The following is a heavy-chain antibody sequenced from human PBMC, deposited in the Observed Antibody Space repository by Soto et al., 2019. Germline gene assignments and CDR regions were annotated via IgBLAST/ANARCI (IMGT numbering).Heavy chain of an antibody. CDR3: ARHALPSYDFWSGDNWFDP. Sequence: GESLKISCKGSGYSFTSYWIGWVRQMPGKGLEWMGIIYPGDSDTRYSPSFQGQVTISADKSISTAYLQWSSLKASDTAMYYCARHALPSYDFWSGDNWFDPWGQGTLVTVSS. V-gene: IGHV5-51*01. CDR2: IYPGDSDT. CDR1: GYSFTSYW. J-gene: IGHJ5*02. D-gene: IGHD3-3*01.